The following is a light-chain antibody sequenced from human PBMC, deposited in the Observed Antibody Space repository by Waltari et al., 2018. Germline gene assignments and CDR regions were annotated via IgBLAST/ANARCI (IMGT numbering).Light chain of an antibody. Sequence: QSALTQPASVSGSPGQSINLSCTGTSRAVGRYNYVSWYQQHPGKAPKPMIYDAPKRPSGVSNRFSGAKSGNTASLTISGLQAEDEADYYCSSYTSSSTWVFGGGTKLTVL. CDR2: DAP. CDR3: SSYTSSSTWV. CDR1: SRAVGRYNY. J-gene: IGLJ3*02. V-gene: IGLV2-14*01.